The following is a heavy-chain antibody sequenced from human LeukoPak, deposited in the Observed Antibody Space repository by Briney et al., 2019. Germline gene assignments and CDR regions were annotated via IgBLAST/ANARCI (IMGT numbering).Heavy chain of an antibody. CDR1: RGSISTFY. CDR2: IFTSGNS. D-gene: IGHD6-19*01. CDR3: ARERGGPWLAWGAFDI. V-gene: IGHV4-4*07. Sequence: SETLSLTCSVSRGSISTFYWSWIRQPAGKGLELIGRIFTSGNSNYNPSLKSRVTISVDTSKNQFSLKLSSVTAADTAVYYCARERGGPWLAWGAFDIWGQGTMVTVSS. J-gene: IGHJ3*02.